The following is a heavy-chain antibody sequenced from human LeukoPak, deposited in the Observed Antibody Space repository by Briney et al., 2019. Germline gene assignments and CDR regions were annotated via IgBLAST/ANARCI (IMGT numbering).Heavy chain of an antibody. D-gene: IGHD1-26*01. J-gene: IGHJ4*02. Sequence: GASVKVSCKASGYTFTSYDINWVRQATGQGLEWMGWMNPNSGGTNYAQKFQGRVTMTRDTSISTAYMELSRLRSDDTAVYYCARDSGLYRFDYWGQGTLVTVSS. CDR1: GYTFTSYD. CDR2: MNPNSGGT. V-gene: IGHV1-2*02. CDR3: ARDSGLYRFDY.